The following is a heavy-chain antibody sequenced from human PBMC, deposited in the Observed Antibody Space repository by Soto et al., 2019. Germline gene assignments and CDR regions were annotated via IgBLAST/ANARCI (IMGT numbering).Heavy chain of an antibody. Sequence: PGGSLRLSCAASGFTFSGHYMGWLRQAPGKGLEWVSYISNRGSTIFYADSVKGRFTISRDNAKNSLYVQMNSLRAEDTAVYYCARVGICSGDNCHIYFDFWGQGILVTVSS. J-gene: IGHJ4*02. D-gene: IGHD2-15*01. CDR1: GFTFSGHY. V-gene: IGHV3-11*01. CDR2: ISNRGSTI. CDR3: ARVGICSGDNCHIYFDF.